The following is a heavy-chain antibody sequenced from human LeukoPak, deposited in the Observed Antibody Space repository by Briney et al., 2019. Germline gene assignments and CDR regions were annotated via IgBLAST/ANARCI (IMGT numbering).Heavy chain of an antibody. V-gene: IGHV3-74*01. D-gene: IGHD1-26*01. J-gene: IGHJ4*02. CDR1: GFTFSDYW. CDR3: AKLVGATTGIDY. CDR2: INGDGTST. Sequence: GGSLRLSCAASGFTFSDYWMHWVRQAPGKGLVWVSRINGDGTSTRYADSVKGRFTISRDNAKNTLYLQMNSPSAEDTAVYYCAKLVGATTGIDYWGQGTLVTVSS.